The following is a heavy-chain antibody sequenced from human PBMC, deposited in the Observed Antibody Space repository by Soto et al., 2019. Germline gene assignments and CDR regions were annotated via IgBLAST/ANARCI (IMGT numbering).Heavy chain of an antibody. Sequence: QVQLVQSGAEVKKPGASVKVSCKASGYTFTSYAISGVRQAPGQGLAWMGWISAYNGNTSYAQKLQGRVTMTTDTATTTAYMEVRSGRCDDTAGDYWARGGPPAGYWGQGTVVTVSS. J-gene: IGHJ4*02. D-gene: IGHD3-16*01. CDR1: GYTFTSYA. CDR2: ISAYNGNT. V-gene: IGHV1-18*01. CDR3: ARGGPPAGY.